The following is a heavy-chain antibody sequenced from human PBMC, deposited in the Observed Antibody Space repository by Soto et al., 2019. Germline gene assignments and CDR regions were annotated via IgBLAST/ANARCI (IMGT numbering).Heavy chain of an antibody. J-gene: IGHJ4*02. Sequence: GGSLRLSCAASGFTFSSYAMSWVRQAPGKGLEWVSAINGSGGSTYYADSVKGRFTISRDNSKNTLYLQMNSLRAEDTAVYYCAKIRRIAAAGRGYFDYWGQGTLVTVSS. V-gene: IGHV3-23*01. D-gene: IGHD6-13*01. CDR3: AKIRRIAAAGRGYFDY. CDR2: INGSGGST. CDR1: GFTFSSYA.